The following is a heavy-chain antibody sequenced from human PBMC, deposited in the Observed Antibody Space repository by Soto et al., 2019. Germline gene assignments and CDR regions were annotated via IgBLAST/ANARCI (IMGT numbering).Heavy chain of an antibody. Sequence: QVQLVQSGAEVKKPGASVKVSCKTSGYIFHNYGISWVRQAPGQGLEWMGWISDYNGNTKYAQKFQGRVTMATDTYTRIAHMELRSLRSFDKAVYYCAREGYYSGSGSYSPPRYYGMDVWGQGTTVTVSS. CDR2: ISDYNGNT. D-gene: IGHD3-10*01. V-gene: IGHV1-18*01. CDR1: GYIFHNYG. J-gene: IGHJ6*02. CDR3: AREGYYSGSGSYSPPRYYGMDV.